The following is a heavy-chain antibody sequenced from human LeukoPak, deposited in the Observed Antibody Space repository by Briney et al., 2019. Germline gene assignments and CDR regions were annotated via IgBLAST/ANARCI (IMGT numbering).Heavy chain of an antibody. V-gene: IGHV1-69*05. CDR3: ARVMGSGSYYLFDY. D-gene: IGHD1-26*01. Sequence: SVKVSFKASLGTFSSYAISWVRQAPGQGLDWMGGIIPIFGTANYAQKFQGRVTITTDESTSTAYMELSSLRSEDTAVYYCARVMGSGSYYLFDYWGQGTLVTVSS. CDR1: LGTFSSYA. CDR2: IIPIFGTA. J-gene: IGHJ4*02.